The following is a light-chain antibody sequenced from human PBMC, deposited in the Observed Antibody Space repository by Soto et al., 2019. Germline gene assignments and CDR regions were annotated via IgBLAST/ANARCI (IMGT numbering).Light chain of an antibody. CDR2: DAS. CDR1: QNVRSTS. CDR3: QQYGTSSVT. J-gene: IGKJ5*01. Sequence: IVMTQSPATLSVSPGERATLSCRASQNVRSTSLAWYQHKSGQAPRLLIYDASSRATGIPDRFSGSGSGTDFTLTISRLEPGDFAMYYCQQYGTSSVTFGQGTRLEIK. V-gene: IGKV3-20*01.